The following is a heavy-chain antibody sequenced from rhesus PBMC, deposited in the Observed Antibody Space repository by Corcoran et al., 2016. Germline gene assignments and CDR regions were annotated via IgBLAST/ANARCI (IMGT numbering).Heavy chain of an antibody. J-gene: IGHJ4*01. D-gene: IGHD4-29*01. CDR3: ARQNASRVVLYGSSSYPFDY. CDR2: ISGSGGST. CDR1: GGSISSNY. V-gene: IGHV4-173*01. Sequence: QLQLQESGPGLVKPSETLSLTCAVSGGSISSNYWSWIRQPPGKGLEWIGRISGSGGSTDYNPSLKSLVTFSTGTSKNKFTLKLSAVTAVDTAVYYCARQNASRVVLYGSSSYPFDYWGQGVLVTVSS.